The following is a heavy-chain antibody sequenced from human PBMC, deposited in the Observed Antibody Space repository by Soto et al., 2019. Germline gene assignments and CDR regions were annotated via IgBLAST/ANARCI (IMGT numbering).Heavy chain of an antibody. D-gene: IGHD1-1*01. CDR2: IYYSGST. Sequence: SETLSLTCTVSGGSISSGGYYWSWIRQHPGKGLEWIGYIYYSGSTYYNPSLKSRVTISVDTSKNQFSLKLSSVTAADTAVYYCARVQLRASYNWFDPWGQGTLVTVSS. CDR1: GGSISSGGYY. J-gene: IGHJ5*02. CDR3: ARVQLRASYNWFDP. V-gene: IGHV4-31*03.